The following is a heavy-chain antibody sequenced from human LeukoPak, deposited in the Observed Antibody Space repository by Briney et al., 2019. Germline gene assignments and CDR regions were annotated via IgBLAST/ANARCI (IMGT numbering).Heavy chain of an antibody. V-gene: IGHV3-33*01. D-gene: IGHD3-9*01. J-gene: IGHJ4*02. CDR1: GFTFSSYG. CDR2: IWCDGSNK. Sequence: GGSPRLSCAASGFTFSSYGMHWVRQAPGKGLEWVAVIWCDGSNKYYADSVKGRFTISSDNSKNTLYLQMNSLRAEDTAVYYCAGGLRYFDWLQNYYFDYWGQGTLVTVSS. CDR3: AGGLRYFDWLQNYYFDY.